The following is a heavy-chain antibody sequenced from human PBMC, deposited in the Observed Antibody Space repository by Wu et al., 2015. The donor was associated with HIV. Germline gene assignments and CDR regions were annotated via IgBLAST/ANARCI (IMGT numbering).Heavy chain of an antibody. CDR3: AKTGYSSGWYIVGGAFDI. V-gene: IGHV4-39*07. J-gene: IGHJ3*02. Sequence: QVQLQESGPGLVKPSETLSLTCTVSGGSIRSSSHYWDWIRQPPGKGLEWIGSIYYSGSTYYNPSLKSRVTISLHTSKNQFSLKLSSVTAADTAVYYCAKTGYSSGWYIVGGAFDIWGQGTMVTVSS. CDR1: GGSIRSSSHY. D-gene: IGHD6-19*01. CDR2: IYYSGST.